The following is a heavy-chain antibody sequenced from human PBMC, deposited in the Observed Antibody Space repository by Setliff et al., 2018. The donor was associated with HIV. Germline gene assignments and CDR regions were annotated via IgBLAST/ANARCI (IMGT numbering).Heavy chain of an antibody. CDR2: IYTSGGT. D-gene: IGHD3-3*01. J-gene: IGHJ4*02. CDR3: ARATRTIFGVVYFDY. V-gene: IGHV4-4*09. Sequence: SETLSLTCTVSGGSSNSYYWSWIRQPPGKGLEWIGYIYTSGGTNYNPSLKSRVTISVDTSKNQFSLKLNSVTAADTAVYYCARATRTIFGVVYFDYWGRGTLVTVSS. CDR1: GGSSNSYY.